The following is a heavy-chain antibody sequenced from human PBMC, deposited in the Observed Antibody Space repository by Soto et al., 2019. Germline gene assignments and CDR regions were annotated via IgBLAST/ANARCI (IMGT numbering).Heavy chain of an antibody. CDR2: IDSRGRTL. J-gene: IGHJ4*02. D-gene: IGHD6-6*01. CDR3: ARQAARNYIDS. V-gene: IGHV3-11*01. Sequence: GGSLRLSCVASGFTFSDYSMSWIRQAPGKGLEWLAFIDSRGRTLSYADSVRGRFTISRDNAENSVYLQMDSRRADDTAVYYCARQAARNYIDSWGQGNSVTVSS. CDR1: GFTFSDYS.